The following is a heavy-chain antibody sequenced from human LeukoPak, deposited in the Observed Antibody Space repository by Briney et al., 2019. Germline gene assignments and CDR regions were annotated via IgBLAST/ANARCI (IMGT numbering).Heavy chain of an antibody. J-gene: IGHJ4*02. CDR2: ISSSGSTI. CDR3: ARARRVAAADN. CDR1: GFTFSSYE. Sequence: GGSLRLSCAASGFTFSSYEMNWVRQAPGKGLEWVSYISSSGSTIYYADSVKGRFTISRDNAKNSLYLQMNSLRAEDTAVYYCARARRVAAADNWGQGTLVTVSS. D-gene: IGHD6-13*01. V-gene: IGHV3-48*03.